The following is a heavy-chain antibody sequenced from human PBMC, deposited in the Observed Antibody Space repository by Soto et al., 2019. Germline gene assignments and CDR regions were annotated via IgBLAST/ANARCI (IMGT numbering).Heavy chain of an antibody. CDR1: GGSISGYY. J-gene: IGHJ5*02. CDR2: IYYSGST. D-gene: IGHD4-17*01. Sequence: PSETLSLTCTVSGGSISGYYWSWFRQPPGKGLEWIGYIYYSGSTNYNPSLKSRVTISVDTSKNQFSLTLSSVTAADTAVYYCARDHGNWFDPWGQGTLVTVS. V-gene: IGHV4-59*01. CDR3: ARDHGNWFDP.